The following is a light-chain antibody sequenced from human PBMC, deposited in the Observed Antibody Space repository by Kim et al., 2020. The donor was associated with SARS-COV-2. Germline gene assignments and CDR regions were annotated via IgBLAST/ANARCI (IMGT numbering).Light chain of an antibody. CDR1: NIGSKS. J-gene: IGLJ3*02. Sequence: SYELTQPPSVSVDPGKTARITCGGNNIGSKSVHWYQQKPGQAPVLVIYYDSDRPSGIPERFSGSNSGNTATLTISRVEAGDEADYYCQVWDSSGDHRVFGGGTQLTVL. V-gene: IGLV3-21*04. CDR3: QVWDSSGDHRV. CDR2: YDS.